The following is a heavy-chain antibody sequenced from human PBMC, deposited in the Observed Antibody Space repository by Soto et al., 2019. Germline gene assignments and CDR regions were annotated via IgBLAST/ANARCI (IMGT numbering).Heavy chain of an antibody. CDR2: SYYRGNT. CDR1: GGSISSSNDY. J-gene: IGHJ4*02. D-gene: IGHD3-3*01. Sequence: QLQLQESGPGLVKPSETLSLTCTVSGGSISSSNDYWGWIRQTPGKGLEWFGSSYYRGNTHYKPSPKSRVTIYVETSKNAFALNLYSVTAADTAVYYCATADGFGVVTPFFEYWGQGTLVNVSS. V-gene: IGHV4-39*01. CDR3: ATADGFGVVTPFFEY.